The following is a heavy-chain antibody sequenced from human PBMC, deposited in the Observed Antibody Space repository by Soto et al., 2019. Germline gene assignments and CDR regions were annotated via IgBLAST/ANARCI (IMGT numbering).Heavy chain of an antibody. CDR1: GFTFSSYG. V-gene: IGHV3-30*18. CDR3: AKKDIVLVPAAADDAFDI. CDR2: ISYDGSNK. J-gene: IGHJ3*02. Sequence: QVQLVESGGGVVQPGRSLRLSCAASGFTFSSYGMHWVRQAPGKGLEWVAVISYDGSNKYYADSVKGRFTISRDNSKNTXXLQMNSLRAEDTAVYYCAKKDIVLVPAAADDAFDIWGQGTMVTVSS. D-gene: IGHD2-2*01.